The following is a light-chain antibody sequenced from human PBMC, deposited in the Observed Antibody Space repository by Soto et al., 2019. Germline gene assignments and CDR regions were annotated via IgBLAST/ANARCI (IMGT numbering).Light chain of an antibody. Sequence: SYELTQPPSVSVAPGQTARITCGGNNIATKRVHWYQQRPGQAPVLVVYDNSDRPSGIPERFSGSNSGNTATLTVSRVDAGDEADYYCQVWDTTTDHPVFGGGTQLTVL. CDR2: DNS. CDR3: QVWDTTTDHPV. CDR1: NIATKR. V-gene: IGLV3-21*02. J-gene: IGLJ7*01.